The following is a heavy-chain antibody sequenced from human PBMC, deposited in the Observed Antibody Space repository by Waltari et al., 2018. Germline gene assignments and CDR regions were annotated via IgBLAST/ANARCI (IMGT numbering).Heavy chain of an antibody. J-gene: IGHJ4*02. Sequence: QVQLQQWGTGLLKPSETLSLTCAAYGGSFSGYYWRWIRQPPGQGLEWIGEINHSGSTNHNPSLKSRVTISVDTSKNQFSLKLSSVTAADTAVYYCARAKYYYDSSGYYGYWGQGTLVTVSS. CDR2: INHSGST. CDR3: ARAKYYYDSSGYYGY. CDR1: GGSFSGYY. V-gene: IGHV4-34*01. D-gene: IGHD3-22*01.